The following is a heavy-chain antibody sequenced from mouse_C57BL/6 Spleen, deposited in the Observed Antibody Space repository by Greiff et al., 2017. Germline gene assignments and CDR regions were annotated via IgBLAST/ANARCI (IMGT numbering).Heavy chain of an antibody. CDR1: GYTFTNYY. J-gene: IGHJ4*01. CDR2: INPNHGGT. V-gene: IGHV1-26*01. D-gene: IGHD2-5*01. CDR3: ARCESNGCYAMDY. Sequence: EVQLQQSGPELVKPGASVKISCKASGYTFTNYYMNWVKQSHGKSLEWIGDINPNHGGTSYNQKFKGKATLAEDKSSSTAYMAHRSLTSEDSAVYYGARCESNGCYAMDYWGQGTSVTVAS.